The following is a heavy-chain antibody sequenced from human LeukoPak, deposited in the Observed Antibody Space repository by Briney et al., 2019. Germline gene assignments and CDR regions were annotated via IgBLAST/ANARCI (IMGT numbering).Heavy chain of an antibody. Sequence: PGGSLRLSCAASGFTFSSYAMSWFRQAPGKGLEWVSSVSPGGVSPNHADSVKGRFTVSRDDSLNTLYLQMNSLRVDDTAVYYCAKRIDIAVVPEAATHQAFDVWGQGTMVTVSS. CDR1: GFTFSSYA. D-gene: IGHD2-2*01. CDR3: AKRIDIAVVPEAATHQAFDV. CDR2: VSPGGVSP. J-gene: IGHJ3*01. V-gene: IGHV3-23*01.